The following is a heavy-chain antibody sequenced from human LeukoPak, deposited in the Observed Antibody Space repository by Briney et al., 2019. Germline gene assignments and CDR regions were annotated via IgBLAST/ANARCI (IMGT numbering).Heavy chain of an antibody. CDR3: ARGNTVTTFGWFDP. Sequence: PSETLSLTCAVYGGSFSGYYWSWIRQPPGKGLEWIGEINHSGSTNYNPSLKGRVTISVDTSKNQFSLKLSSVTAADTAVYYCARGNTVTTFGWFDPWGQGTLVTVSS. CDR1: GGSFSGYY. D-gene: IGHD4-17*01. V-gene: IGHV4-34*01. CDR2: INHSGST. J-gene: IGHJ5*02.